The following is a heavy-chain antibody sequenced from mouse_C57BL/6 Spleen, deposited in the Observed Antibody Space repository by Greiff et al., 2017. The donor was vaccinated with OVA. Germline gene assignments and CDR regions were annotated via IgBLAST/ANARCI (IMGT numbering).Heavy chain of an antibody. CDR3: ARSVIYYGNYCFAY. CDR1: GYTFTDYN. V-gene: IGHV1-18*01. Sequence: EVQLQQSGPELVKPGASVKIPCKASGYTFTDYNMDWVKQSHGKSLEWIGDINPNNGGTIYNQKFKGKATLTVDKSSSTAYMELRSLTSEDTAVYYCARSVIYYGNYCFAYWGQGTLVTVSA. CDR2: INPNNGGT. J-gene: IGHJ3*01. D-gene: IGHD2-1*01.